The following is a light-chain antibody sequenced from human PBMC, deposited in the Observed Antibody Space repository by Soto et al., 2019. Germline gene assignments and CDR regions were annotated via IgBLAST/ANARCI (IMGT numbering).Light chain of an antibody. J-gene: IGKJ1*01. CDR2: KAS. V-gene: IGKV1-5*03. Sequence: DIQMTQSPSTLSASVGDRVTITCRASQSISTWLAWYQQKPGKAPKLLIYKASSLESGVQSRFSGSGSGTEFTLTISSLQPDDFAAYYCQHYNSYSETFGQGTKVEIK. CDR1: QSISTW. CDR3: QHYNSYSET.